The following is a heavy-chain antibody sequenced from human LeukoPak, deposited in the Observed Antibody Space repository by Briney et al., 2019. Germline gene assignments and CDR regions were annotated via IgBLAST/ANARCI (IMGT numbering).Heavy chain of an antibody. CDR3: ASATGVHYYYYYMDV. CDR2: IIPIFGTA. D-gene: IGHD7-27*01. CDR1: GGTFSSYA. Sequence: SVKVSRKASGGTFSSYAISWVRQAPGQGLEWMGGIIPIFGTANYAQKFQGRVTITADESTSTAYMELCSLRSEDTAVYYCASATGVHYYYYYMDVWGKGTTVTVSS. J-gene: IGHJ6*03. V-gene: IGHV1-69*13.